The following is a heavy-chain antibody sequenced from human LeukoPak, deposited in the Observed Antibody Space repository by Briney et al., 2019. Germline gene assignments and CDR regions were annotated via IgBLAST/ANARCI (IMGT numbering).Heavy chain of an antibody. CDR2: IYTSGST. V-gene: IGHV4-61*02. J-gene: IGHJ4*02. Sequence: SETLSLTCTVSGNSISSGDYYWSWIRQPAGKGLEWIGRIYTSGSTTYNPSLKSRVTISGDTSENQFSLRLSSVTAADTAVYYCARDAECYDSSGIISQIGYWGQGTLVTVSS. CDR3: ARDAECYDSSGIISQIGY. CDR1: GNSISSGDYY. D-gene: IGHD3-22*01.